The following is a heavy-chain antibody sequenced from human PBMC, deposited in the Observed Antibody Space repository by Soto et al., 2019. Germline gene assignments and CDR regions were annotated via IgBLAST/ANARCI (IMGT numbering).Heavy chain of an antibody. D-gene: IGHD3-10*01. CDR1: GFTFDDYA. Sequence: GGSLRLSCAASGFTFDDYAMHWVRQAPGKGLEWVSGISWNSGSIGYADSVKGRFTIPRDNAKNSLYLQMNSLRAEDTALYYCARGRSSRELYPTYFDYWGQGTLVTAPQ. V-gene: IGHV3-9*01. CDR3: ARGRSSRELYPTYFDY. J-gene: IGHJ4*02. CDR2: ISWNSGSI.